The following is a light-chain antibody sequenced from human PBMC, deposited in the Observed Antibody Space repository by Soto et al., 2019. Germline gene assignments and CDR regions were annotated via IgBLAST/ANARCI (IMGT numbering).Light chain of an antibody. V-gene: IGKV3-15*01. CDR2: GAS. J-gene: IGKJ4*01. CDR1: QSISGT. Sequence: EIVRTKSAATLSVSPRGRAALSCRASQSISGTLAWYQQKPGQAPRLLIYGASTRAAGFPARFSGSGSGTDFTLTISRLEPEDFAVYYCQQYGSSPLTVGGGTKVDI. CDR3: QQYGSSPLT.